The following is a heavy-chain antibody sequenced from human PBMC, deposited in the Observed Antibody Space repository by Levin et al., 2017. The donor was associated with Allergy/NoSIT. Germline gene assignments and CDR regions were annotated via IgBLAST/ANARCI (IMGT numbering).Heavy chain of an antibody. CDR3: ARGADGDPFAF. Sequence: ASVKVSCRTSRDTFTTYGITWVRQAPGQGLEWLGWISADTDNTNNAQKFQGRVTVTTDTNTNTVYMELRSLRPDDTAVYFCARGADGDPFAFWGQGTLVIVSS. J-gene: IGHJ4*02. CDR1: RDTFTTYG. D-gene: IGHD4-17*01. V-gene: IGHV1-18*01. CDR2: ISADTDNT.